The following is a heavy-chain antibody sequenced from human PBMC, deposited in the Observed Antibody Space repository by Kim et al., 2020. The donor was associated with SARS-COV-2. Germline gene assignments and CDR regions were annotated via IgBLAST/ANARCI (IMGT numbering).Heavy chain of an antibody. CDR2: GST. J-gene: IGHJ6*02. D-gene: IGHD1-26*01. CDR3: ARSWDGMDV. Sequence: GSTDYNPSLNSRITRPVDTSKNQFSLKLRSVTAADTAVYYCARSWDGMDVWGQGTTVTVSS. V-gene: IGHV4-59*03.